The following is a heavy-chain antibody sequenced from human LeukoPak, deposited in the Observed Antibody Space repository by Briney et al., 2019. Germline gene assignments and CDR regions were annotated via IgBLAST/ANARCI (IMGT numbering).Heavy chain of an antibody. D-gene: IGHD3-10*01. CDR3: ARHRWMEVYGSGSYYLDH. Sequence: SETLSLTCTVSGGTISSSSYYWGWLRQPPGKGLEWIVSIYYSGSTYYNPSLKSRVTISADTSKDQFSLKLRYVSAADTAVYFCARHRWMEVYGSGSYYLDHWGQGTLVTVSS. CDR2: IYYSGST. V-gene: IGHV4-39*01. CDR1: GGTISSSSYY. J-gene: IGHJ4*02.